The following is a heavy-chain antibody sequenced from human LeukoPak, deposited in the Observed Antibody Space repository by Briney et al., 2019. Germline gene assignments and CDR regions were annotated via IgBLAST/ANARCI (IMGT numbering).Heavy chain of an antibody. CDR1: GGTFTNSA. Sequence: SVKVSCKASGGTFTNSAISWVRQAPGQGLEWMGGINPIFCTANYAQQFQDRVTITADESTSTAYMELSLLKFEDTAVYYCARGGGIFGVLTTAHYYGIDVWGQGTTVTVSS. D-gene: IGHD3-3*01. CDR2: INPIFCTA. J-gene: IGHJ6*02. CDR3: ARGGGIFGVLTTAHYYGIDV. V-gene: IGHV1-69*13.